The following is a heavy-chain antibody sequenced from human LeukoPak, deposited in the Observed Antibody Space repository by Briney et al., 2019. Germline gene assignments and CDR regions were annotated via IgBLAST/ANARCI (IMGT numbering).Heavy chain of an antibody. D-gene: IGHD3-10*01. CDR2: IKQDGSEK. CDR3: TGNCYCSGSYADFDY. J-gene: IGHJ4*02. V-gene: IGHV3-7*01. CDR1: GFTFSSYW. Sequence: GGSLRLSCAASGFTFSSYWMSWVRQAPGKGLEWVANIKQDGSEKYYVDSVKGRFTISRDNAKNSLYLQMNSLRDEDTAVYYFTGNCYCSGSYADFDYWGQGTMVTVSS.